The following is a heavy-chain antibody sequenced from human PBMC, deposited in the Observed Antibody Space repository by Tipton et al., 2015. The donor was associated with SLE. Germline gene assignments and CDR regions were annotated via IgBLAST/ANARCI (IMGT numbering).Heavy chain of an antibody. CDR1: GGSFSGYY. J-gene: IGHJ3*02. V-gene: IGHV4-34*01. CDR3: ARGGGTDAFDI. Sequence: LRLSCAVYGGSFSGYYWSWIRQPPGKGLEWIGEINHSGSTNYNPSLKSRVTISVDTSKNQFSLKLSSVTAADTAVYYRARGGGTDAFDIWGQGTMVTVSS. D-gene: IGHD4-23*01. CDR2: INHSGST.